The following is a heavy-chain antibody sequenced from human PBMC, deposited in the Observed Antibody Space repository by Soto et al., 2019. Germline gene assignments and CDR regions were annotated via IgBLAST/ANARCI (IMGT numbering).Heavy chain of an antibody. CDR2: IYPGDSNT. CDR3: ARDLLPGTASTCNGVDV. CDR1: GYSFTTYW. Sequence: GESLKISCKGSGYSFTTYWIGWVRQMPGKGLERMGIIYPGDSNTKYSPSFEGQVIMSADKSISTAYLQWSSLKASDTAMYNWARDLLPGTASTCNGVDVWGQETTITLSS. J-gene: IGHJ6*02. V-gene: IGHV5-51*01. D-gene: IGHD2-2*01.